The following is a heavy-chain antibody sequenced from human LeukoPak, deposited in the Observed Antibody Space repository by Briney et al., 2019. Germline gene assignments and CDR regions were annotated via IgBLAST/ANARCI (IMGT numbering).Heavy chain of an antibody. CDR1: GYTFTSYG. J-gene: IGHJ4*02. CDR2: ISTYNGNT. CDR3: ARSPYFGCSSTSCFIDY. V-gene: IGHV1-18*01. Sequence: GASVKVSCKASGYTFTSYGISWVRQAPGQGLEWLGWISTYNGNTHYAQKLQGRVTMTTDTSTTTAYMELRSLRSDDTAVHYCARSPYFGCSSTSCFIDYWGQGTLVTVSS. D-gene: IGHD2-2*01.